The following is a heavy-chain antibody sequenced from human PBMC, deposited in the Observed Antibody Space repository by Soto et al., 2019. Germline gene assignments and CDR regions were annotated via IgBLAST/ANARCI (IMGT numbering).Heavy chain of an antibody. CDR2: VSGNNGAS. CDR3: VRDQKYFRVNGNWFDS. J-gene: IGHJ5*01. V-gene: IGHV1-18*04. Sequence: VKVSCKASGYTSADFGISWVRQAPGQGLEWMGWVSGNNGASNPAPKVQGRITTTLDTSTGVSYMALRSRRSDDTAIYYCVRDQKYFRVNGNWFDSWGQGTLVTVSS. CDR1: GYTSADFG. D-gene: IGHD2-2*01.